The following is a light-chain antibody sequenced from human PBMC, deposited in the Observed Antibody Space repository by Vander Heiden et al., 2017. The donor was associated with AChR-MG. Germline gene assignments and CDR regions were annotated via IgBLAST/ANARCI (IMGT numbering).Light chain of an antibody. CDR2: DAS. Sequence: EIVLTQSPATLSLSPGERATLSCRASQSVSTYLAWYQQKPGQAPRLLICDASKRAAGIPARFSGSGSGTDFTLTISSLEAEDSAIYYCQQGANWPLAFGQGTRLEIK. V-gene: IGKV3-11*01. J-gene: IGKJ5*01. CDR1: QSVSTY. CDR3: QQGANWPLA.